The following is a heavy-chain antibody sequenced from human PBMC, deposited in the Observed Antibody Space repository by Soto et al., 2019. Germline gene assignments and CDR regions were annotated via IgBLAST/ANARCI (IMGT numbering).Heavy chain of an antibody. J-gene: IGHJ4*02. Sequence: GGSLRLSCAASGFTFNNYGMHWVRQAPGKGLEWVAVISYDGSNKYYADSVKGRFTISRDNSKNTLYLQMNSLRAEDTAVYYCAKDLSPHDYGDHSDFDYWGQGTLVPVSS. CDR3: AKDLSPHDYGDHSDFDY. D-gene: IGHD4-17*01. CDR1: GFTFNNYG. CDR2: ISYDGSNK. V-gene: IGHV3-30*18.